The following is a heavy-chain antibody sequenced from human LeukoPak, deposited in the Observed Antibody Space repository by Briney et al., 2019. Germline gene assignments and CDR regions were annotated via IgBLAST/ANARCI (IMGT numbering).Heavy chain of an antibody. Sequence: GGSLRLSCLTSGFTLSTNAMSWVRQAPGKGLEWISGISGSGASTYYADSVKGRFTISRDDSRNTLYLQMNSLRAEDTAVYYCARARKLRYFDWSTSYWGQGTLVTVSS. J-gene: IGHJ4*02. CDR1: GFTLSTNA. CDR3: ARARKLRYFDWSTSY. V-gene: IGHV3-23*01. CDR2: ISGSGAST. D-gene: IGHD3-9*01.